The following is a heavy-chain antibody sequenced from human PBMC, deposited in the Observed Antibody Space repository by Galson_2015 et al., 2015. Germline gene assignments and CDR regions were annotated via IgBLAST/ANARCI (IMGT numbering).Heavy chain of an antibody. V-gene: IGHV5-10-1*01. CDR3: ARHSWDCSSTSCSPYYFDY. CDR1: GYSFTSYW. Sequence: QSGAEVKKPGESLRISCTGSGYSFTSYWISWVRQMPGKGLEWMGRIDPSDSYSNYSPSFQGHVTISADKSFSTAYLQWSSLKASDTAIYYCARHSWDCSSTSCSPYYFDYWGQGTLVTVSS. D-gene: IGHD2-2*01. J-gene: IGHJ4*02. CDR2: IDPSDSYS.